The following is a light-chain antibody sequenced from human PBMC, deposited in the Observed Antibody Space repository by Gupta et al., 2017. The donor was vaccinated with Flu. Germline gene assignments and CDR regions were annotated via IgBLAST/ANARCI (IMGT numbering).Light chain of an antibody. CDR2: AGS. Sequence: VDFSRSRLNIDVGVYSYASDHQQHAGKALKILIDAGSTETSGVRDGFSGSKSGNTAALTISGLQAEDEADYYCCSRAGGFYVFGTGTQVTVL. CDR3: CSRAGGFYV. V-gene: IGLV2-11*01. CDR1: NIDVGVYSY. J-gene: IGLJ1*01.